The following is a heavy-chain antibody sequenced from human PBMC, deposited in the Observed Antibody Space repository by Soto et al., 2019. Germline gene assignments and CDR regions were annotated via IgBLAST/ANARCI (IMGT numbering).Heavy chain of an antibody. CDR3: ARTVGAAYYFDF. Sequence: KASETLSLTCTVSGDSMTKYYWSWIRQPAGKGLEWIGRVYTSGSTNYNPSLKSRVTMSIDTSNNHFSLTLKSVTAADTAVYYCARTVGAAYYFDFWGQGALVTVSS. J-gene: IGHJ4*02. V-gene: IGHV4-4*07. CDR1: GDSMTKYY. D-gene: IGHD1-26*01. CDR2: VYTSGST.